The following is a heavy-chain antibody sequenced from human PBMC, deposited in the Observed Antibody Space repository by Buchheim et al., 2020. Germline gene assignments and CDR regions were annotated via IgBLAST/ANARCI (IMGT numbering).Heavy chain of an antibody. CDR1: GFTFNRYA. CDR2: ISASGSTT. V-gene: IGHV3-23*01. CDR3: TKDRPPNWGYYFDY. Sequence: EVQLLESGGGLVQPGGSLRLSCAASGFTFNRYAMNWVRQAPGKGLEWVSYISASGSTTYYADSVKGRFAISRDTSKNTLYLQMNSLRAEDTAVYYCTKDRPPNWGYYFDYLSQRTL. J-gene: IGHJ4*02. D-gene: IGHD7-27*01.